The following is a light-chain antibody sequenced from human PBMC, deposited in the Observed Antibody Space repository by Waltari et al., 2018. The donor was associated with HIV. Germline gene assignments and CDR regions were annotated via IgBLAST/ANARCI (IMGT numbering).Light chain of an antibody. CDR2: GSS. CDR3: QQYNNWPPLT. J-gene: IGKJ4*01. V-gene: IGKV3-15*01. Sequence: EIVMRQSQATLSVSPGDRATLPCRASQSVSSHIAWYQQKPGQAPRLLIYGSSTRATGVPARFSVSGSGTEFTLTISSLQSEDFAVYYCQQYNNWPPLTFGGGTKVEIK. CDR1: QSVSSH.